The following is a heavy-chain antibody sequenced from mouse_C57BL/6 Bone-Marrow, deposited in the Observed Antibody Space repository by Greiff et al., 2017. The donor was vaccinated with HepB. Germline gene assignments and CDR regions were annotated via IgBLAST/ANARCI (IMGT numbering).Heavy chain of an antibody. CDR3: ARKGDYYGSSYWYFDV. J-gene: IGHJ1*03. CDR1: GFTFSDYG. D-gene: IGHD1-1*01. Sequence: EVQGVESGGGLVQPGGSLKLSCAASGFTFSDYGMAWVRQAPRKGPEWVAFISNLAYSIYYADTVTGRFTISREKAKNTLYLEMSSLRSEDTAMYYCARKGDYYGSSYWYFDVWGTGTTVTVSS. CDR2: ISNLAYSI. V-gene: IGHV5-15*01.